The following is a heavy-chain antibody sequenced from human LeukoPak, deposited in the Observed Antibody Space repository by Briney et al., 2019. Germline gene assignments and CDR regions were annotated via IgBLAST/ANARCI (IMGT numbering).Heavy chain of an antibody. Sequence: GGSLRLSCAASGFTFSSYEMNWVRQAPGKGREWVSYISSSGSTIYYADSVKGRFTISRGNAKNSLYLQMNSLRAEDTAVYYCARGRRDGYNYYYYYGMDVWGQGTTVTVSS. D-gene: IGHD5-24*01. V-gene: IGHV3-48*03. J-gene: IGHJ6*02. CDR1: GFTFSSYE. CDR3: ARGRRDGYNYYYYYGMDV. CDR2: ISSSGSTI.